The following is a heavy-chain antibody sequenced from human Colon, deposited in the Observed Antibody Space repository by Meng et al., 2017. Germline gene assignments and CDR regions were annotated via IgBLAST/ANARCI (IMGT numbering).Heavy chain of an antibody. D-gene: IGHD2-21*02. V-gene: IGHV3-33*01. CDR3: ARDSGVVTPILDY. CDR1: GYRFSGYG. Sequence: GGPLRLSCEATGYRFSGYGMHWVRRAPGKGLEWVAVIWYDGSRRYYGDSVKGRFTISRDDSRDTLYLQMNSLRAEDTAVYYCARDSGVVTPILDYWGQGTLVTVSS. J-gene: IGHJ4*02. CDR2: IWYDGSRR.